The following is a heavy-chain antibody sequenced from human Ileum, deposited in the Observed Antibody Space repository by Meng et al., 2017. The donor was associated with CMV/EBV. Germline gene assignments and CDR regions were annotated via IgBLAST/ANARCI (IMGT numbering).Heavy chain of an antibody. CDR3: ARRVREVRERSWENWLTP. J-gene: IGHJ5*02. Sequence: QVQLQDSGPGLERPSETLSLICTVSGGCISTYCWNWIRQSAGKRLEWIGRICGTGTIQYNPSFKSRLTLSLDTSKSQFSLRLTSVTAADTAVYFCARRVREVRERSWENWLTPWGQGILVTVSS. CDR1: GGCISTYC. CDR2: ICGTGTI. V-gene: IGHV4-4*07. D-gene: IGHD3-10*01.